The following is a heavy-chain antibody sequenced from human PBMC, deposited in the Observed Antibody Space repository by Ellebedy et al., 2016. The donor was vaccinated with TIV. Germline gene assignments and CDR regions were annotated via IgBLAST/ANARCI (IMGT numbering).Heavy chain of an antibody. V-gene: IGHV1-18*01. D-gene: IGHD4-11*01. CDR3: ARGTTMPNYFFDY. J-gene: IGHJ4*02. CDR1: GYTFSSYG. CDR2: ISAYNGDT. Sequence: ASVKVSCKASGYTFSSYGFIWARQAPGQGLEWMGWISAYNGDTKYAQKVQGRVTLTTDTSTSTAYMELRGLRSDDTAVYYCARGTTMPNYFFDYWGQGTLVTVSS.